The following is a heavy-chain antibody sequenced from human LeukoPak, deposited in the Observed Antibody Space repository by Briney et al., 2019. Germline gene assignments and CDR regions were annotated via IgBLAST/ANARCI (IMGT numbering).Heavy chain of an antibody. CDR1: GYTFTGYY. J-gene: IGHJ4*02. V-gene: IGHV1-2*04. D-gene: IGHD2-15*01. Sequence: ASVKVSCKASGYTFTGYYMHWVRQAPGQGLEWMGWINPNSGGINYAQKFQGWVTMTRDTSISTAYMELSRLRSDDTAVYYCARAYCSGGSCYQGFDYWGQGTLVTVSS. CDR3: ARAYCSGGSCYQGFDY. CDR2: INPNSGGI.